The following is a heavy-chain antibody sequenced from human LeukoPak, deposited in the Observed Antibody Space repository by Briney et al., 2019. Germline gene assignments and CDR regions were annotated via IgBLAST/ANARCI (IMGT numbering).Heavy chain of an antibody. CDR1: GDSVSSGSHY. V-gene: IGHV4-61*03. Sequence: SETLSLACTVSGDSVSSGSHYWTWIRQPPGKGLEWIGYVYYGGSTTYDSSLKSRVTMSVDTSKNHFSLRLTSVTAADTATYYCARVSIPESGAYVPWGQGTLVTVSS. CDR3: ARVSIPESGAYVP. J-gene: IGHJ5*02. CDR2: VYYGGST. D-gene: IGHD3-16*01.